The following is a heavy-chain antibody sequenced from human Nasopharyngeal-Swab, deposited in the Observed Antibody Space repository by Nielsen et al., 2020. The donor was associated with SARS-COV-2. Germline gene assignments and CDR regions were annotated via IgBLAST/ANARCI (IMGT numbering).Heavy chain of an antibody. CDR2: INPNSGGT. CDR3: AKDLLHLGELSFGIGY. D-gene: IGHD3-16*02. J-gene: IGHJ4*02. Sequence: WVRQAPGQGLEWMGRINPNSGGTNYAQKFQGRVTMTRDTSISTAYMELSRLRSDDTAVYYCAKDLLHLGELSFGIGYWGQGTLVTVSS. V-gene: IGHV1-2*06.